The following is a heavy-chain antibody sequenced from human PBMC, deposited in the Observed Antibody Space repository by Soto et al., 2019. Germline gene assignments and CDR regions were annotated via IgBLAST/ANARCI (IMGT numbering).Heavy chain of an antibody. J-gene: IGHJ6*02. CDR3: AKGGTTAGYYGMGV. CDR1: GFTFSSYG. CDR2: ISYDGSGK. D-gene: IGHD1-1*01. V-gene: IGHV3-30*18. Sequence: QVQLVESGGGVVQPGRSLRLSCAASGFTFSSYGMHWVRQAPGKGLEWVAVISYDGSGKYYADSVKGRFTISRDNSKNTMYLKMNSLRAEDTAVYYCAKGGTTAGYYGMGVWGQGATVTVSS.